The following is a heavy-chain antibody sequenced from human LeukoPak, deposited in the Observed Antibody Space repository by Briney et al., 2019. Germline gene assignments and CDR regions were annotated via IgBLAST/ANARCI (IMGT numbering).Heavy chain of an antibody. Sequence: ASVKVSCKASGYTFTSYGISWVRQAPGQGLEWMGWISAYNGNTNYAQELQGRVTMTTDTSTSTAYMELRSLRSDDTAVYYCASYNPYYYDSSTLDYWGQGTLVTVSS. V-gene: IGHV1-18*01. CDR1: GYTFTSYG. D-gene: IGHD3-22*01. J-gene: IGHJ4*02. CDR3: ASYNPYYYDSSTLDY. CDR2: ISAYNGNT.